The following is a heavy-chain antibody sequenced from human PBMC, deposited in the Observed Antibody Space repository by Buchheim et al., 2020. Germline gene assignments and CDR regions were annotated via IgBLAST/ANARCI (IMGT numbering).Heavy chain of an antibody. V-gene: IGHV3-30*18. CDR3: AKFVSGYCSGGSCYSN. Sequence: QVQLVESGGGVVQPGRSLRLSCAASGFTFSSYGMHWVRQAPGKGLEWVAVISYDGSNKYYADSVKGRFTISRDNSKNTLYLQMNSLRAEDTAVYYCAKFVSGYCSGGSCYSNWGQGTL. CDR1: GFTFSSYG. D-gene: IGHD2-15*01. CDR2: ISYDGSNK. J-gene: IGHJ4*02.